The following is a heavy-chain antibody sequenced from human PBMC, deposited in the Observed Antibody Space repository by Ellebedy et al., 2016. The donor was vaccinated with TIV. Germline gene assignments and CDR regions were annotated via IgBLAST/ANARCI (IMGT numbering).Heavy chain of an antibody. CDR3: ARHALGISGWWYFDL. Sequence: PGGSLRLSCQGSGYRFTDYWITWVRQMPGKGLEWMGKIDLLASTSDYRPSFQGHVTISADRSINTAYLQWSSLKASDSAMYYCARHALGISGWWYFDLWGRGTLVTVSS. J-gene: IGHJ2*01. CDR2: IDLLASTS. CDR1: GYRFTDYW. V-gene: IGHV5-10-1*01. D-gene: IGHD6-19*01.